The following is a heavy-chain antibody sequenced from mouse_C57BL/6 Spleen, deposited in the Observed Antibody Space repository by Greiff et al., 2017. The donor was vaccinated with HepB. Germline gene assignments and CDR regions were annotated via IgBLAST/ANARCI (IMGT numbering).Heavy chain of an antibody. Sequence: QVQLKQPGAELVRPGSSVKLSCKASGYTFTSYWMHWVKQRPIQGLEWIGNIDPSDSETHYNQKFKDKATLTVDKSSSTAYMQLSSLTSEDSAVYYCAKGAGDGFACWGQGTLVTVSA. CDR3: AKGAGDGFAC. CDR1: GYTFTSYW. D-gene: IGHD3-1*01. V-gene: IGHV1-52*01. CDR2: IDPSDSET. J-gene: IGHJ3*01.